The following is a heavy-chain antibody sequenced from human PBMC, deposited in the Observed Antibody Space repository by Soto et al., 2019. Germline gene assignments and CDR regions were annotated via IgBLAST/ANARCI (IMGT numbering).Heavy chain of an antibody. CDR1: GGSISSGDYY. Sequence: PSETLSLTCTVSGGSISSGDYYWSWIRQPPGKGLEWIGYIYYSGSTYYNPSLKSRVTISVDTSKNQFSLKLSTVTAADTAVYYSAPAFHILTRFYFDYWCQATLVTVS. CDR3: APAFHILTRFYFDY. D-gene: IGHD3-9*01. CDR2: IYYSGST. J-gene: IGHJ4*02. V-gene: IGHV4-30-4*01.